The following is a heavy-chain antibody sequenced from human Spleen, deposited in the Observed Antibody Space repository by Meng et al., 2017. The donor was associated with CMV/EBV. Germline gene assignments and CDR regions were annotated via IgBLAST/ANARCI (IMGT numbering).Heavy chain of an antibody. CDR1: GDSISSSTYY. CDR2: VYYTGTT. V-gene: IGHV4-39*07. CDR3: VRDVRYYHYAMDV. Sequence: SETLSLTCAVSGDSISSSTYYWAWIRQPPGKGLEWIGSVYYTGTTYYTPSLKSRLTISVDTSKNQFSLNLSSVTAADTALYYCVRDVRYYHYAMDVWGQGTTVTVSS. J-gene: IGHJ6*02.